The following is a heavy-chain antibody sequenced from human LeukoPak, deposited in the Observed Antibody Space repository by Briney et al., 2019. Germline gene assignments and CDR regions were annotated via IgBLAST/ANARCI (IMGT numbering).Heavy chain of an antibody. Sequence: ASVKVSCKVSGYTLTELSMHWVRQAPGKGLEWMGGFDPEDGETIYAQKFQGRVTMTRDMSTSTVYMELSSLRSEDTAVYYCARDPQGYWGQGTLVTVSS. CDR2: FDPEDGET. CDR3: ARDPQGY. CDR1: GYTLTELS. V-gene: IGHV1-24*01. J-gene: IGHJ4*02.